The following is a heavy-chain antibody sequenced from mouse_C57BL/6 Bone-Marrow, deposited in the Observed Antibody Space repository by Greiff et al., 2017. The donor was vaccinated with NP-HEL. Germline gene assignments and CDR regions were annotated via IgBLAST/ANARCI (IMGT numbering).Heavy chain of an antibody. D-gene: IGHD2-5*01. CDR1: GYTFTNYW. CDR3: ARFDHSNHFDH. CDR2: IYPGGGYT. J-gene: IGHJ2*01. V-gene: IGHV1-63*01. Sequence: QVQLQQSGAGLVRPGTSVKMSCKASGYTFTNYWIGWAKQRPGHGLEWIGDIYPGGGYTNYNEKFKGKATLTADKSSSTAYMQFSSLTSEYSASYYCARFDHSNHFDHCGQGTTPTVSS.